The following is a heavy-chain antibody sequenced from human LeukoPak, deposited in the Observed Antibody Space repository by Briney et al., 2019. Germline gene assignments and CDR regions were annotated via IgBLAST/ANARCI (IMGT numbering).Heavy chain of an antibody. D-gene: IGHD4-17*01. Sequence: PWRSLRLSCAASGFTFSSYGMHWVRQAPGKGLEWVAVIWYDGSNKYYADSVKGRFTISRDNSKNTLYLQMNSLRAEDTAVYYCAISSTVTTLFDYWGQGTLLTVSS. CDR1: GFTFSSYG. J-gene: IGHJ4*02. V-gene: IGHV3-33*01. CDR3: AISSTVTTLFDY. CDR2: IWYDGSNK.